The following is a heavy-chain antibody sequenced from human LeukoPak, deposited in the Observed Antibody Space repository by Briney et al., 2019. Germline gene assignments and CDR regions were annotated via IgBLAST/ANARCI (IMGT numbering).Heavy chain of an antibody. CDR3: ARLRASNEFDY. Sequence: SSETLSLTCTVSGGSISSYYWSWIRQPPGKGLEWIGYIYYSGSTSYNPSLKSRVTISVDTSKNQFSLKLSSVTAADTAVYYCARLRASNEFDYWGQGTLVTVSS. CDR1: GGSISSYY. V-gene: IGHV4-59*01. J-gene: IGHJ4*02. CDR2: IYYSGST. D-gene: IGHD1-1*01.